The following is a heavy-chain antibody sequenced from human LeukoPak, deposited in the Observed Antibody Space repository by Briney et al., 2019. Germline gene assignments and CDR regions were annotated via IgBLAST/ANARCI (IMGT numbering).Heavy chain of an antibody. CDR3: ARDREVWLRPRRRYYFHY. D-gene: IGHD5-12*01. J-gene: IGHJ4*02. Sequence: ASVKVSCKASGYTFISYGISWVRQAPGQGLEWMGWISAYNGNTNYAQKLQGRVTMTTDTSTSTAYMELRSLRSDDTAVYYCARDREVWLRPRRRYYFHYWGQGTLVTVSS. CDR2: ISAYNGNT. V-gene: IGHV1-18*01. CDR1: GYTFISYG.